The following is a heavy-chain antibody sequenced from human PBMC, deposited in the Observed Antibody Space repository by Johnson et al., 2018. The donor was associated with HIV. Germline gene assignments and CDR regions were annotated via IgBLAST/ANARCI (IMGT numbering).Heavy chain of an antibody. Sequence: QMLLVESGGGVVQPGRSLRLSCAASGFTFSSYTMHWVRQAPGKGLEWVAVISYDGSNRYYADSVKGRFTISRDNAKNSLYLQMNSLRAEDTAVYYCARDGMIEGTFDIWGQGTMVTVSS. V-gene: IGHV3-30*04. CDR1: GFTFSSYT. CDR3: ARDGMIEGTFDI. D-gene: IGHD3-22*01. J-gene: IGHJ3*02. CDR2: ISYDGSNR.